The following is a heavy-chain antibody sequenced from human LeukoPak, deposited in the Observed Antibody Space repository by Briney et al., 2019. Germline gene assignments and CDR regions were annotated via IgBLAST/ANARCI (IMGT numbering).Heavy chain of an antibody. Sequence: GGSLRLSCAASGFTFSTYWMRWVRQAPGKGLVWVSRINSGGSTTYYADSVKGRFTISRDNAKNTLYLQMNSLRAEDTAVYYCARGRYYLGSWGQGTLVTVSS. J-gene: IGHJ4*02. V-gene: IGHV3-74*01. CDR1: GFTFSTYW. CDR3: ARGRYYLGS. CDR2: INSGGSTT. D-gene: IGHD4-17*01.